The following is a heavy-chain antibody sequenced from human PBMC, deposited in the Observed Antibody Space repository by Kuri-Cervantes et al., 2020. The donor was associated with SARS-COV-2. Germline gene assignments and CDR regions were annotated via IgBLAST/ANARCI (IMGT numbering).Heavy chain of an antibody. D-gene: IGHD4-17*01. J-gene: IGHJ4*02. Sequence: SETLSLTCTVSGGSISSSSYYWGWIRQPPGKGLEWIGSIYHSGSTYYNPSLKSRVTISVDRSKNQFSLKLSSVTAADTAVYYCARVGDRTSTKFDYWGQGTLVTVSS. CDR1: GGSISSSSYY. CDR2: IYHSGST. CDR3: ARVGDRTSTKFDY. V-gene: IGHV4-39*07.